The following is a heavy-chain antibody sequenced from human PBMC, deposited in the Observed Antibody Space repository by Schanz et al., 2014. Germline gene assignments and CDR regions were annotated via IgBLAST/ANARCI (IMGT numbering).Heavy chain of an antibody. D-gene: IGHD2-2*01. J-gene: IGHJ4*02. V-gene: IGHV4-34*01. CDR3: ARLYCSTPGCYVSPNGFAKDY. CDR2: INQSGDT. CDR1: GGSFSGYY. Sequence: QVQLQQWGAGLLKPSETLSLTCAVSGGSFSGYYWSWIRQPPDTGLEWIGEINQSGDTNYNPSLRSRVTISADTPNNQFSLKQRSVTAADTAVYYCARLYCSTPGCYVSPNGFAKDYWGQGTLVTVSS.